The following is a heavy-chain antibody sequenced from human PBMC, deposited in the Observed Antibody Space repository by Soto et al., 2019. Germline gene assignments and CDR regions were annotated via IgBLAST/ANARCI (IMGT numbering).Heavy chain of an antibody. CDR2: IKPSDGST. V-gene: IGHV1-46*01. CDR3: ALNAFDF. J-gene: IGHJ3*01. CDR1: GYTFTSYY. Sequence: ASVKVSCKASGYTFTSYYMHLVRQAPGQGLEWMGIIKPSDGSTSYAQKFQGRVTMTRDTSTTTVYMEVRSLRSEDTAVYYCALNAFDFWGQGTLVTVSS.